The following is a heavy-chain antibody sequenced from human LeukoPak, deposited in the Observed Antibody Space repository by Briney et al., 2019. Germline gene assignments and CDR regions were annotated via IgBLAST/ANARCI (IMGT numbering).Heavy chain of an antibody. D-gene: IGHD2-8*02. CDR3: ASGGKYCTGGACYGD. V-gene: IGHV3-53*01. CDR2: IYSGGST. J-gene: IGHJ4*02. Sequence: GGSLRLSCAASGFIFSSDYISWVRQTPGKGLEWVSVIYSGGSTFYADSVKGRFTISRDNSKNTVYLQMNSLRAEDTAVYYCASGGKYCTGGACYGDWGQGTLVTVSS. CDR1: GFIFSSDY.